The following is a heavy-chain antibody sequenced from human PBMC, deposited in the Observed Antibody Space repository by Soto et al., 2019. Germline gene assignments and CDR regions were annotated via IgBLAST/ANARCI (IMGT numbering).Heavy chain of an antibody. V-gene: IGHV4-30-2*01. Sequence: PSETLSLTCAVSGGSISSGGYSWSWIRQPPGKGLEWIGYIYHSGSTYYNPSLKSRVTISVDRSKNQFSLRLSSVTAADTAVYYCARDAPYSGSFFQHWGQGTLVTVPQ. D-gene: IGHD1-26*01. CDR2: IYHSGST. J-gene: IGHJ1*01. CDR3: ARDAPYSGSFFQH. CDR1: GGSISSGGYS.